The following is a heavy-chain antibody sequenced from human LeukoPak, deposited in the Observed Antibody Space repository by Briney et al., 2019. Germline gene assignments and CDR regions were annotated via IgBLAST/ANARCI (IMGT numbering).Heavy chain of an antibody. CDR1: GFTFSSYW. Sequence: GGSLRLSCAASGFTFSSYWMSWVRQAPGKGLEWVANIKQDGSEKYYVDSVKGRFTISRDNAKNSLYLQMNSLRAEDTAVYYCARIASQLVAPYYYYYMDVWGKGTTVTVSS. CDR2: IKQDGSEK. CDR3: ARIASQLVAPYYYYYMDV. V-gene: IGHV3-7*01. D-gene: IGHD6-6*01. J-gene: IGHJ6*03.